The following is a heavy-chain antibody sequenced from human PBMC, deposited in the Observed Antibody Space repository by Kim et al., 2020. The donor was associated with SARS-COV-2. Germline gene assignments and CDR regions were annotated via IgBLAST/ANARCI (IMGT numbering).Heavy chain of an antibody. V-gene: IGHV1-3*04. CDR3: AREYGDDYLSLAYDF. D-gene: IGHD2-21*02. CDR1: GYTFIRNA. J-gene: IGHJ3*01. CDR2: ISTANGCT. Sequence: ASVKVSCKASGYTFIRNAVHWVRQAPGQGLEWMGWISTANGCTRYSSRFQGRVTFTRDTSANTVYMELNSLTSEDTAVFYCAREYGDDYLSLAYDFWGQG.